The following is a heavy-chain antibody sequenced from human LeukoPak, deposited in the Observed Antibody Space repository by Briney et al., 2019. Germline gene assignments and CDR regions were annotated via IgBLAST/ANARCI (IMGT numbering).Heavy chain of an antibody. J-gene: IGHJ4*02. D-gene: IGHD3-10*01. CDR3: ASPVFGGLATRGAFDY. V-gene: IGHV3-23*01. CDR2: IRGSGGST. CDR1: GFTVSSNY. Sequence: GGSLRLSYAASGFTVSSNYMSWVRQAPGKGLEWVSTIRGSGGSTYYADSVKGRFTISRDNSKNTLYLQMNSLRAEDTAVYYCASPVFGGLATRGAFDYWGQGTLVTVSS.